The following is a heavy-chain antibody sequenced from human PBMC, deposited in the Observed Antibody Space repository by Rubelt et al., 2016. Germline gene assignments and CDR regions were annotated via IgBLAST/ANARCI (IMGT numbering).Heavy chain of an antibody. Sequence: EVQLVESGGGLVQPGRSLRLSCAASGFPFNDYAMHWVRQAPGKGLEWVSGISWNSGSIGLADSVKGRFTSSRDNAKNSLYLQMNSLRAEDTALYYCVKDEDSSGYCPDYWGQGTLVTVSS. CDR2: ISWNSGSI. J-gene: IGHJ4*02. D-gene: IGHD3-22*01. CDR3: VKDEDSSGYCPDY. CDR1: GFPFNDYA. V-gene: IGHV3-9*01.